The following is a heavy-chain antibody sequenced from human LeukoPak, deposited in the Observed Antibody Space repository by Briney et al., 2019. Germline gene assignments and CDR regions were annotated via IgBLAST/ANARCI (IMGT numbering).Heavy chain of an antibody. V-gene: IGHV3-23*01. CDR3: AKEDSRGHWFDY. J-gene: IGHJ4*02. Sequence: QSGGSLRLSRVASGFTFSSSAMSWVRQAPGKGLEWVSAISGVDTRTYYADSLKGRFTISRDNSKNTLYLQMDSLTAEDTAVYYCAKEDSRGHWFDYWGQGTLVTVSS. CDR1: GFTFSSSA. D-gene: IGHD3-22*01. CDR2: ISGVDTRT.